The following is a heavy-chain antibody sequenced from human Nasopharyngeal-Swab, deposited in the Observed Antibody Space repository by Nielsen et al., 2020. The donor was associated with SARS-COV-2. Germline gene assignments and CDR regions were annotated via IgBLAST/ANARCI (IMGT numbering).Heavy chain of an antibody. D-gene: IGHD4-17*01. J-gene: IGHJ6*02. CDR2: IYYSGST. CDR3: ARGSVTGGDGMDV. Sequence: SETLSLTCTVSGGSISSYYWSWIRQPPGKGLEWIGYIYYSGSTNYNPSLKSRVTISVDTSKNQFSLKLSSVTAADTAVYYCARGSVTGGDGMDVWGQVTTVTVSS. CDR1: GGSISSYY. V-gene: IGHV4-59*12.